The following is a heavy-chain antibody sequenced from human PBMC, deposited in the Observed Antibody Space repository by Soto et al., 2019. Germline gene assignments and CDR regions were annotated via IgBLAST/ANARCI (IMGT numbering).Heavy chain of an antibody. J-gene: IGHJ5*02. D-gene: IGHD5-18*01. CDR1: GFIFSNYE. V-gene: IGHV3-48*03. CDR2: ISVSGLTI. CDR3: ARAGSGDTTLAGLYNWFEP. Sequence: GGSLRLSCTASGFIFSNYEINWVRQAPWKGLEWVAYISVSGLTIYYADSVKGRFTISRDNAKKSLFLQMDSLRADDTAVYHSARAGSGDTTLAGLYNWFEPCGRGNQVTFCS.